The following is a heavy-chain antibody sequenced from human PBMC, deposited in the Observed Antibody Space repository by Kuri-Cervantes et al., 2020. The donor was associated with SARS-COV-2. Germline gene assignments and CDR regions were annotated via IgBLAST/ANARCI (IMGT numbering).Heavy chain of an antibody. CDR3: ARGFSAVVVAHWYFDL. CDR2: IYHSGST. J-gene: IGHJ2*01. Sequence: GSLRLSCTVSGYSISSGYYWGWIRQPPGKGLEWIGSIYHSGSTYYNQSLKSRVTISVDTSKNQFSLKLSSVTAADTAVYYCARGFSAVVVAHWYFDLWGRGTLVTVSS. V-gene: IGHV4-38-2*02. CDR1: GYSISSGYY. D-gene: IGHD3-22*01.